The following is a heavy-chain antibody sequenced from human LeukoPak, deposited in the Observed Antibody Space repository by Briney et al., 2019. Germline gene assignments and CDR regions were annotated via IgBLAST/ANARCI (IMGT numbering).Heavy chain of an antibody. CDR2: IYSGGST. CDR3: ARDRGYSYGYGY. Sequence: GGSLRLSCAASGFTFSNYWMHWVRQDPGKGLEWVSVIYSGGSTYYADSVKGRFTISRDNSKNTLYLQMNSLRAEDTAVYYCARDRGYSYGYGYWGQGTLVTVSS. D-gene: IGHD5-18*01. V-gene: IGHV3-66*01. CDR1: GFTFSNYW. J-gene: IGHJ4*02.